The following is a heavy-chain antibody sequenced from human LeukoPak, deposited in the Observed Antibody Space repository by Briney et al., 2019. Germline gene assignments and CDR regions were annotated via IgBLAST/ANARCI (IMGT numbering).Heavy chain of an antibody. J-gene: IGHJ4*02. Sequence: GESLKISCKGSGYSFTSYWIGWVRQMPGKGLEWMGILYPGDSDTRYSPSFQGQVTISADKSISTAYLQWSSLKASDTAMYYCARNRGYSSSWYKKGTFDYWGQGTLVTVSS. CDR3: ARNRGYSSSWYKKGTFDY. D-gene: IGHD6-13*01. V-gene: IGHV5-51*01. CDR1: GYSFTSYW. CDR2: LYPGDSDT.